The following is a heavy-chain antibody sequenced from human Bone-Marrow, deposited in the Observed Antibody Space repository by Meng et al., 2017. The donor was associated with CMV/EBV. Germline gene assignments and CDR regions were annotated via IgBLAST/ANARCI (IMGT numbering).Heavy chain of an antibody. CDR2: ISAYTGNT. D-gene: IGHD3-16*01. CDR3: ARWGGGLIAGPRGMDV. CDR1: GYTFTSYG. J-gene: IGHJ6*02. Sequence: ASVKVSCKASGYTFTSYGISWVRQAPGQGLEWMGWISAYTGNTNYAQKLQGRVTMTTDTSTSTAYMELRSLRSDDTAVYYCARWGGGLIAGPRGMDVWGQGTTVTVSS. V-gene: IGHV1-18*01.